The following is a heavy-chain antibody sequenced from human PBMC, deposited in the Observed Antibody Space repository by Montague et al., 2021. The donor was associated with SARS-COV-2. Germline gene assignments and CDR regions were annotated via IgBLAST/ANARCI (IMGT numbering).Heavy chain of an antibody. CDR3: ARLRGDYGGTYDTFDI. CDR1: GGSISSRSYY. CDR2: IHYSGST. D-gene: IGHD4-23*01. Sequence: SETLSLTCTVSGGSISSRSYYWGWIRQPPGKGLEWIGSIHYSGSTYYNPSLKSRVTISVDTSKNQFSLKLSTVTAADTAVYYCARLRGDYGGTYDTFDIWGRGTMVTVSS. J-gene: IGHJ3*02. V-gene: IGHV4-39*01.